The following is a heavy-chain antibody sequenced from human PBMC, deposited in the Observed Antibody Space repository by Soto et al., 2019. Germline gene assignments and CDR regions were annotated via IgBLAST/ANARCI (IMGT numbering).Heavy chain of an antibody. D-gene: IGHD1-1*01. CDR3: AREGERTEAFDI. J-gene: IGHJ3*02. CDR1: GGSISSYY. CDR2: IYYSGST. Sequence: PSETLSLTCTVSGGSISSYYWSWIRQPPGKGLEWIGYIYYSGSTNYNPSLKSRVTISVDTSKNQFSLKLSSVTAADTAVYYCAREGERTEAFDIWGQGTMVTVSS. V-gene: IGHV4-59*01.